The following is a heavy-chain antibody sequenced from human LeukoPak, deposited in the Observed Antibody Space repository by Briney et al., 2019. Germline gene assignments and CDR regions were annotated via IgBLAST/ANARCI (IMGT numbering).Heavy chain of an antibody. CDR3: ARIGTGDWYLDL. Sequence: SETLSLTCTVSGGSISYYYWHWIRQPPGKGLEWIGNVYNSGTTNYNPSLKSRVSISIGTSKNQFSLMLHSVTAADTAVYYCARIGTGDWYLDLWGRGTLVTVSS. D-gene: IGHD1-1*01. CDR2: VYNSGTT. J-gene: IGHJ2*01. V-gene: IGHV4-59*13. CDR1: GGSISYYY.